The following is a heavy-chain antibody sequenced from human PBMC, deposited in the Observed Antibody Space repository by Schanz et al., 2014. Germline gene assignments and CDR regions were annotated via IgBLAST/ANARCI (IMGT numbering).Heavy chain of an antibody. V-gene: IGHV3-11*01. Sequence: QVQLLESGGGLFKPGGSLRLSCAGSGFTFADYYMTWIRQAPGKGLEWISYVSSYDTTVSYADSVKGRFTISRDNAKNSVYLQMNSLRVEDTAVYYCARYGFRKFGVVDGLAVWGQGTTVTVS. D-gene: IGHD3-22*01. CDR1: GFTFADYY. CDR2: VSSYDTTV. CDR3: ARYGFRKFGVVDGLAV. J-gene: IGHJ6*02.